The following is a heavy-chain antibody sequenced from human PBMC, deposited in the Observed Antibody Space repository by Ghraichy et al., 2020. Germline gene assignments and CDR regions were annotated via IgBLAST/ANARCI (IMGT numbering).Heavy chain of an antibody. J-gene: IGHJ6*02. CDR2: ISTTGNYV. CDR3: VRGDNWDDIRYHYALDV. D-gene: IGHD1-1*01. Sequence: LSLTCAASGFTFKVYSMNWVRQAPGKGLEGVSAISTTGNYVNYADSVKGRFTVSRGNVQRSLFLEMNNLKVEDTALYFCVRGDNWDDIRYHYALDVWGQGTTVAVSS. CDR1: GFTFKVYS. V-gene: IGHV3-21*01.